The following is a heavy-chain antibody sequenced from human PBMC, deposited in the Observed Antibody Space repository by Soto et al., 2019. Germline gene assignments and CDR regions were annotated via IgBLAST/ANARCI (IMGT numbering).Heavy chain of an antibody. CDR2: IYYSGNT. CDR3: AREGGESSDGLYYFDS. J-gene: IGHJ4*02. Sequence: PSETLSLTCTVSGGSTSSDNYWSWIRQPPGKGLEWLGHIYYSGNTDYNPSLKSRLAISIDTSKNQFSLKLSSVTAADTAVYFCAREGGESSDGLYYFDSWGQGSLVTVSS. CDR1: GGSTSSDNY. D-gene: IGHD3-16*01. V-gene: IGHV4-30-4*01.